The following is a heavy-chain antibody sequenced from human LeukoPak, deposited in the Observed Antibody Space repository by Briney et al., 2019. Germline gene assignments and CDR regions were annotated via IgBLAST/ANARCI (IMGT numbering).Heavy chain of an antibody. Sequence: GVSLRLSCAASGFTFSSYGMHWVRQAPGKGLEWVAFIRYDGSNKYYADSVKGRFTISRDNSKNTLYLQMNSLRAEDTAVYYCAKDGGYSYGKSLDYWGQGTLVTVSS. CDR1: GFTFSSYG. CDR2: IRYDGSNK. V-gene: IGHV3-30*02. D-gene: IGHD5-18*01. CDR3: AKDGGYSYGKSLDY. J-gene: IGHJ4*02.